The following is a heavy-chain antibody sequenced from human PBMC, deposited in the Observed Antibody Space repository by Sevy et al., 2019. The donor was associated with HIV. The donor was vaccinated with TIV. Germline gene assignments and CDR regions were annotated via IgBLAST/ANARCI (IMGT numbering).Heavy chain of an antibody. CDR1: GFTFSTYA. CDR3: AGGRYDSSGSFDAFDI. CDR2: IYGSSGGT. V-gene: IGHV3-23*01. Sequence: GGSLRLSCAASGFTFSTYAMTWVRQAPGRGLEWVSTIYGSSGGTYYADSVKGRFTISRDNSKNTLYLQMNSLRTEDTAVYYCAGGRYDSSGSFDAFDIWGQGTMVTVSS. D-gene: IGHD3-22*01. J-gene: IGHJ3*02.